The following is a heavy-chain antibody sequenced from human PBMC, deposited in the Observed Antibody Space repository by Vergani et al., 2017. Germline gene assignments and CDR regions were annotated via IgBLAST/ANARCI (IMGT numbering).Heavy chain of an antibody. CDR2: INTNSGNP. CDR3: ASGRPWPLTEYLYRMDV. D-gene: IGHD2/OR15-2a*01. J-gene: IGHJ6*02. Sequence: QVQLLQSGSELKKPGASVRISCEASGYNFTNYPLIWVRQAPGQGLEFMGWINTNSGNPTYAPGFTGRFVFSLDTSVSTAYLQISGLKAEDSAVYYCASGRPWPLTEYLYRMDVWLRGTTATVSS. V-gene: IGHV7-4-1*02. CDR1: GYNFTNYP.